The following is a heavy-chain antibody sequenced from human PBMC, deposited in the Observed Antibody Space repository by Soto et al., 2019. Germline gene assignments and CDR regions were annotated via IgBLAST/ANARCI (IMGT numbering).Heavy chain of an antibody. Sequence: QVQLVESGGGVVQPGRSLRLSCAASGFTFSNYGVHWVRQAPGKGLEWVAVISYDGSNKYYAESVKDRFTISRDNSKSTLYLQMNSLRAEDTAVYYCAKGRTPYGDYGEFDYWGQGTLVTVSS. CDR1: GFTFSNYG. CDR2: ISYDGSNK. D-gene: IGHD4-17*01. CDR3: AKGRTPYGDYGEFDY. J-gene: IGHJ4*02. V-gene: IGHV3-30*18.